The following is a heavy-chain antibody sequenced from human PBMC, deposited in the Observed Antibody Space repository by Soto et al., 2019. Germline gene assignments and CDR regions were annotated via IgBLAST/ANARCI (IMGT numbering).Heavy chain of an antibody. CDR2: IIPIRGIA. CDR3: ARDLIVVVVAATSVGWFDP. V-gene: IGHV1-69*08. D-gene: IGHD2-15*01. J-gene: IGHJ5*02. CDR1: GGTFSSYT. Sequence: QVQLVQSGAEVKKPGSSVKVSCKASGGTFSSYTISWVRQAPGQGLEWMGRIIPIRGIANYAQKFQGRVTITADKSTSTAYMELSSLRSEDTAVYYCARDLIVVVVAATSVGWFDPWGQGTLVTVSS.